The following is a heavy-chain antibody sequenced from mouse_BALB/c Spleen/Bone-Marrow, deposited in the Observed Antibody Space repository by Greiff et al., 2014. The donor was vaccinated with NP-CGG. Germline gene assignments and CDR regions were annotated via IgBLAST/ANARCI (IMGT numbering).Heavy chain of an antibody. D-gene: IGHD2-1*01. V-gene: IGHV1-15*01. J-gene: IGHJ3*01. CDR2: IDPETGGT. Sequence: QVQLQQSGAELVRPGASVTLSCKASGYTFTDYEMHWVKQTPVHGLEWIGAIDPETGGTAYNQKFKGKATLTADKSSGTAYMELRSLTSEDSAVYYCTRWDGNYGWFAYWGQGTLVTVSA. CDR3: TRWDGNYGWFAY. CDR1: GYTFTDYE.